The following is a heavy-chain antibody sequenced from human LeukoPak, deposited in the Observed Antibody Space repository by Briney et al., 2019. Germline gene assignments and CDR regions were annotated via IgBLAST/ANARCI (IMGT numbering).Heavy chain of an antibody. CDR3: ARLQWLVRSWFDP. CDR2: IYPTENTNGNT. J-gene: IGHJ5*02. CDR1: GGSLGGYY. Sequence: PSETLSLTCTVSGGSLGGYYWSWIRQTPGKGLEYIGYIYPTENTNGNTNYNPSLKSRVTISVDTSKNQFSLNLTSVTAADTAKYYCARLQWLVRSWFDPWGQGTLVIVSS. V-gene: IGHV4-4*08. D-gene: IGHD6-19*01.